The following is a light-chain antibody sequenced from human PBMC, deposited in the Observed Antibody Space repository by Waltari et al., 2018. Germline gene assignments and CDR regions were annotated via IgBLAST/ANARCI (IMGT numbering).Light chain of an antibody. CDR3: QQYNEWPYT. CDR2: AAS. J-gene: IGKJ2*01. CDR1: QSVSNN. V-gene: IGKV3-15*01. Sequence: ETIMTQSPATPSVSPGERASLSCRASQSVSNNLAWYQQKPGQAPRLLIDAASSRGTGFPGRFSGGGSGTDFTLTISSLQSEDFAVYYCQQYNEWPYTFGQGTKVDIK.